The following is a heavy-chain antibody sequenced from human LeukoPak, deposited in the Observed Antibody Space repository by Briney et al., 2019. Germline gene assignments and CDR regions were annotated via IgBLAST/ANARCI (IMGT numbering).Heavy chain of an antibody. D-gene: IGHD3-10*01. CDR1: GFTFSSYA. J-gene: IGHJ4*02. CDR3: AKLWFGEPQYYFDY. Sequence: GGSLRLSCAASGFTFSSYAMSWVRQAPGKGLEWVSAISGSGGGTYYADSVKGRFTISRDNSKNTLYLQMNSLRAEDTAVYYCAKLWFGEPQYYFDYWGQGTLVPVSS. V-gene: IGHV3-23*01. CDR2: ISGSGGGT.